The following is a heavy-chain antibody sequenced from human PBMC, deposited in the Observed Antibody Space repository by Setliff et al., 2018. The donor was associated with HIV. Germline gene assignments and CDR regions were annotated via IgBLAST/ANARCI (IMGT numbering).Heavy chain of an antibody. J-gene: IGHJ1*01. D-gene: IGHD3-22*01. V-gene: IGHV3-30*18. CDR2: MSYDGSNK. CDR3: AKDKNKALSSGSPFQH. CDR1: GFTFSNYW. Sequence: GGSLRLSCAASGFTFSNYWMDWVRQAPGKGLEWVAVMSYDGSNKYYADSVKGRFTISRDNSKNTLYLQMNSLRAEDTALYFCAKDKNKALSSGSPFQHWGQGTLVTVSS.